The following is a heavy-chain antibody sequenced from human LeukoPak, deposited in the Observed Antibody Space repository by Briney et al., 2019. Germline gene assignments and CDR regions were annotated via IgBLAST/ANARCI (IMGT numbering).Heavy chain of an antibody. J-gene: IGHJ5*02. D-gene: IGHD3-10*01. CDR2: IYYSGST. Sequence: PSETLSLTCTVSGGSISSSDYYWGWIRQPPGKGLEWIGYIYYSGSTYYNPSLKSRVTVSVDTSKNQFSLKLRSVTAADTAVYYCARTFSSRDWFDPWGQGTLVTVSS. CDR3: ARTFSSRDWFDP. CDR1: GGSISSSDYY. V-gene: IGHV4-39*07.